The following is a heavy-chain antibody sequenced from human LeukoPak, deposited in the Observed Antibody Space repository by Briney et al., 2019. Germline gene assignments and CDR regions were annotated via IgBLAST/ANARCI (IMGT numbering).Heavy chain of an antibody. J-gene: IGHJ4*02. CDR2: INPDSGGT. D-gene: IGHD1-1*01. Sequence: ASVKVSCKASGYTFTRYALHWVRQAPGQGLEWMGWINPDSGGTNYAQKFQGRVTMTRDTSINTAYMELSRLSSDDTAVYYCARSSGTYPDFDSWGQGTLVTVSS. CDR1: GYTFTRYA. V-gene: IGHV1-2*02. CDR3: ARSSGTYPDFDS.